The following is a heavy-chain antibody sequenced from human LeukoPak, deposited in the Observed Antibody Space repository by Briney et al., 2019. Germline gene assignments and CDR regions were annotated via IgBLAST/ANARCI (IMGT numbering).Heavy chain of an antibody. Sequence: PGGSLRLSCEASGFTFSNYGMHWVRQAPGRGLEWVAAISYDGRNKYYADSVKGRFTISRDNSKNTLNLQMNSLRTEDTAVFYCAKPRDIDSWAFDVWGQGTMVTVSS. CDR3: AKPRDIDSWAFDV. V-gene: IGHV3-30*18. CDR2: ISYDGRNK. D-gene: IGHD2-15*01. J-gene: IGHJ3*01. CDR1: GFTFSNYG.